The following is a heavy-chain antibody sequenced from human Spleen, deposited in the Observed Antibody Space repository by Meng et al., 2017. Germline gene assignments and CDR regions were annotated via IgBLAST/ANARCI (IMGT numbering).Heavy chain of an antibody. D-gene: IGHD3-22*01. CDR3: IAEIGPKSFDN. CDR2: ISYDGSGE. V-gene: IGHV3-30*04. CDR1: GFSFSSHA. Sequence: QVQLVESGGGVVQPGRYLRLSCAASGFSFSSHAMHWVRQAPGKGLEWVALISYDGSGEGYADSVKGRFTISRDNSKSTLYPQMDSLRPEDTAVYYCIAEIGPKSFDNWGQGTLVTVSS. J-gene: IGHJ4*02.